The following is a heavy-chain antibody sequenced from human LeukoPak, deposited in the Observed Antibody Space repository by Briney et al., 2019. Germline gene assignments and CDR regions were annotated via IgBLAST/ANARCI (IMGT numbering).Heavy chain of an antibody. CDR1: GGTFSSYA. CDR2: IIPIFGTA. D-gene: IGHD2-15*01. J-gene: IGHJ6*03. V-gene: IGHV1-69*01. CDR3: ARCSGGSSYGKVWCYYYYYMDV. Sequence: GASVTVSCKASGGTFSSYAISWVRQAPGQGLEWMGGIIPIFGTANYAQKFQGRVTITADESTSTAYMELSSLRSEDTAVYYCARCSGGSSYGKVWCYYYYYMDVWGKGTTVTVSS.